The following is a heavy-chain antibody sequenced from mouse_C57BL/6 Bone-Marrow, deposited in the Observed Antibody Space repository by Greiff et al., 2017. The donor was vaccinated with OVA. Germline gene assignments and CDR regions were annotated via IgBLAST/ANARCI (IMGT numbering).Heavy chain of an antibody. V-gene: IGHV10-1*01. CDR1: GFSFNTYA. J-gene: IGHJ3*01. D-gene: IGHD3-3*01. CDR3: VGDVGFAY. CDR2: IRSKSNNYAT. Sequence: EVNVVESGGGLVQPKGSLKLSCAASGFSFNTYAMNWVRQAPGKGLEWVARIRSKSNNYATYYADSVKDRFTISRDDSESMLYLQMNNLKTEDTAMYYCVGDVGFAYWGQGTLVTVSA.